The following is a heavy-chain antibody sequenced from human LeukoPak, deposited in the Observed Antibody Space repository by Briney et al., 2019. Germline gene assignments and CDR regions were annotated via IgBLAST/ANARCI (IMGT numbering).Heavy chain of an antibody. V-gene: IGHV4-59*11. CDR1: GGSISSHY. CDR3: ARGGYSYGYDDDFEY. D-gene: IGHD5-18*01. J-gene: IGHJ4*02. CDR2: IYNSGST. Sequence: SETLSLTCAVSGGSISSHYWSWIRQPPGKALEWIGYIYNSGSTNYNPSFKSRVTISVDTSKNQFSLKLTSVTAADTAVYYCARGGYSYGYDDDFEYWGQGILVTVSS.